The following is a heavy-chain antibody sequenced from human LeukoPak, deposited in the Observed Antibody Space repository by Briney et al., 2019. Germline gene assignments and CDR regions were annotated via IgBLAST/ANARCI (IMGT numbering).Heavy chain of an antibody. V-gene: IGHV4-4*07. CDR1: GGSISSYY. CDR2: IYTSGST. Sequence: SETLSLTCTVSGGSISSYYWSWTRQPAGKGLEWIGRIYTSGSTTYNPSLKSRVTMSVDTSKNQFSLKLSSVTAADTAVYYCARESPYYYYGMDVWGQGTTVTVSS. J-gene: IGHJ6*02. CDR3: ARESPYYYYGMDV.